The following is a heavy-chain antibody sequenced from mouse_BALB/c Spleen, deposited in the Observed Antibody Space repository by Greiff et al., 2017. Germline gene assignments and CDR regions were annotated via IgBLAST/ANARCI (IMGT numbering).Heavy chain of an antibody. CDR1: GFTFSDYY. CDR2: ISDGGSYT. CDR3: ARDGGYYGYDGFAY. D-gene: IGHD1-2*01. J-gene: IGHJ3*01. V-gene: IGHV5-4*02. Sequence: EVMLVESGGGLVKPGGSLKLSCAASGFTFSDYYMYWVRQTPEKRLEWVATISDGGSYTYYPDSVKGRFTISRDNAKNNLYLQMSSLKSEDTAMYYCARDGGYYGYDGFAYWGQGTLVTVSA.